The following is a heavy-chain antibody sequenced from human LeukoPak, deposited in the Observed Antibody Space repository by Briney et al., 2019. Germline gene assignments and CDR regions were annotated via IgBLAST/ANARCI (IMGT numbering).Heavy chain of an antibody. Sequence: PGGSLRLSCAASGFTFSSYAMHWVRQAPGKGLEWVAVISYDGSNKYYADSVKGRFTISRDNSKNTLYLQMNSLRAEDTAVYYCAREGCSGGSCYGGGCYYGMDVWGQGTTVTVSS. D-gene: IGHD2-15*01. CDR2: ISYDGSNK. CDR3: AREGCSGGSCYGGGCYYGMDV. CDR1: GFTFSSYA. J-gene: IGHJ6*02. V-gene: IGHV3-30*14.